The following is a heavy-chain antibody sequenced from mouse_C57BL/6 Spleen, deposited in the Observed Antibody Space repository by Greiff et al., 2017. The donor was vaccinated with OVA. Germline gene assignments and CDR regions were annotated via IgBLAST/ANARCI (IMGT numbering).Heavy chain of an antibody. CDR3: ARVDDSYFDY. Sequence: VQLQQSGAELVRPGTSVKVSCKASGYAFTNYFLEWVKQRPGQGLEWIGVINPGSGGTNYNETFKGKATLTADKSSSTAYMQLSSLTSVDSAVYFCARVDDSYFDYWGQGTTLTVSS. D-gene: IGHD2-4*01. CDR1: GYAFTNYF. J-gene: IGHJ2*01. V-gene: IGHV1-54*01. CDR2: INPGSGGT.